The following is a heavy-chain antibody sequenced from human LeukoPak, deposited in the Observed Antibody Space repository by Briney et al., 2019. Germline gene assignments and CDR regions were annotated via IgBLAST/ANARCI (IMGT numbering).Heavy chain of an antibody. CDR1: GFTSKSYG. V-gene: IGHV3-33*01. Sequence: PGGSLRLSCVASGFTSKSYGMHWVRQAPGKGLEWVAIIWYDGSNKYYADFVKGRFTTSRDNSKNTLYLQMNSLRADDTAVYYCARVSGYSGTWYVDYWGQGTLVTVSS. CDR3: ARVSGYSGTWYVDY. CDR2: IWYDGSNK. D-gene: IGHD6-13*01. J-gene: IGHJ4*02.